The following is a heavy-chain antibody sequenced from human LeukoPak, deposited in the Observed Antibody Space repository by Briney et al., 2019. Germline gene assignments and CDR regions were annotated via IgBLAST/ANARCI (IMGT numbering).Heavy chain of an antibody. CDR1: GYTFTGYY. CDR2: INPNSGGT. Sequence: ASVKVSCKASGYTFTGYYMHWVRQAPGQGLEWMGWINPNSGGTNYAQKFQGRVTMTRDTSISTAYMELSRLRSDDTAVYYCARIAITTVARYYYYYMDVWGKGTTVTASS. CDR3: ARIAITTVARYYYYYMDV. V-gene: IGHV1-2*02. J-gene: IGHJ6*03. D-gene: IGHD4-23*01.